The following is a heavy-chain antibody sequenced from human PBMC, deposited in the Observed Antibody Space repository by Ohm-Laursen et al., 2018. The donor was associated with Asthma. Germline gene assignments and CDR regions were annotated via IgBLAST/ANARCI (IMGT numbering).Heavy chain of an antibody. Sequence: SSLRLSCSAPGFTFSSYAMHWVRQAPGKGLEWVAVISYDGSNKYYADSVKGRFTISRDNSKNTLYLQMNSLRAEDTAVYYCARDKVAVVPAAPPPHYYYGMDVWGQGTTVTVSS. CDR3: ARDKVAVVPAAPPPHYYYGMDV. CDR2: ISYDGSNK. CDR1: GFTFSSYA. D-gene: IGHD2-2*01. J-gene: IGHJ6*02. V-gene: IGHV3-30-3*01.